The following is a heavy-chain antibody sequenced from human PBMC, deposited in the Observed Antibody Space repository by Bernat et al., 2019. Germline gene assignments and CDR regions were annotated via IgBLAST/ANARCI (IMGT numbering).Heavy chain of an antibody. V-gene: IGHV3-74*01. CDR3: ESNGITVVGTGGDY. CDR2: INSDGTTV. J-gene: IGHJ4*02. Sequence: EVQLVESGGGLVQPGGSLRLSCAVSGLTFGSHWMHWVRQAPGEGLVWVSRINSDGTTVNYAESVEGRFTISRDNAKNTLFLQMYSLRAEDTAVYYCESNGITVVGTGGDYWGQGTLVTVSA. CDR1: GLTFGSHW. D-gene: IGHD6-19*01.